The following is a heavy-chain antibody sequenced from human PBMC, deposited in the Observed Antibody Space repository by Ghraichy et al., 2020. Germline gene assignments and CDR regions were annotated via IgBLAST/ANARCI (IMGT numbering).Heavy chain of an antibody. D-gene: IGHD3-10*01. CDR1: GFTFSSYS. CDR2: ISSSSTSI. Sequence: GGSLRLSCAASGFTFSSYSMNWVRQAPGKGLEWVSYISSSSTSIYYADSVKGRFTVSRDNAESSLYLQMNSLSDEDTTVYYCASVVVASYYNSDYWGQGTLVTVSS. V-gene: IGHV3-48*02. CDR3: ASVVVASYYNSDY. J-gene: IGHJ4*02.